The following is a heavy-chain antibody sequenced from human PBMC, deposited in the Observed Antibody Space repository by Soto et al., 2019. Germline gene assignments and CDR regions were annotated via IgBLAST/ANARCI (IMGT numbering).Heavy chain of an antibody. CDR1: GFPFSSYA. V-gene: IGHV3-23*01. CDR3: GKERRGRGWFVCNY. Sequence: PGGSLRLSCAASGFPFSSYAMSWVRQTPEKGLEWVAGISGGGNDRYYADFVQGRFTFSRDNSRNILYLQMNSLRADDTAMYYCGKERRGRGWFVCNYWGQGIVVTVSS. CDR2: ISGGGNDR. D-gene: IGHD6-19*01. J-gene: IGHJ4*02.